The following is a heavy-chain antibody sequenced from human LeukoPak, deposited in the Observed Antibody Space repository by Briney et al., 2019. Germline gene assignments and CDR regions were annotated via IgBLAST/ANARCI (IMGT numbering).Heavy chain of an antibody. CDR1: GFTFSNYD. Sequence: PGGSLRLSCAASGFTFSNYDMHWVRQAAGRGLEWVSGIGTAGDTYYAACVKGRFTISRENAKSSLYLQMNSLSAGDTAIYYCASSPAYSNTWYAIDNWGQGTLITVSS. CDR2: IGTAGDT. J-gene: IGHJ4*02. V-gene: IGHV3-13*01. D-gene: IGHD6-13*01. CDR3: ASSPAYSNTWYAIDN.